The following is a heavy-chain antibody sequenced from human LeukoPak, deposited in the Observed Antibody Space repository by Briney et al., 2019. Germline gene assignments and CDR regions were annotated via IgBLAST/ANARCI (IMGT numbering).Heavy chain of an antibody. Sequence: SETLSLTCTASGGSISSYYWSWIRQPPGKGLEWIGYIYYSGSTNYNPSLKSRVTISVDTSKNQFSLKLSSVTAADTAVYYCARGSVVRGVITAPFDYWGQGTLVTVSS. CDR2: IYYSGST. V-gene: IGHV4-59*01. J-gene: IGHJ4*02. CDR1: GGSISSYY. D-gene: IGHD3-10*01. CDR3: ARGSVVRGVITAPFDY.